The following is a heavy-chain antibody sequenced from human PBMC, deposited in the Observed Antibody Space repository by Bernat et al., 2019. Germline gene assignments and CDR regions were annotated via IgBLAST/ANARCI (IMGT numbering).Heavy chain of an antibody. CDR3: AKDGGPRRYYDILTGYPPDVDNWFDP. Sequence: QVQLVESGGGVVQPGRSLRLSCAASGFTFSNYGMHWVRQAPGKGLEWVAIIWYDGSNKYYADSVKGRFTISRDNSKNTLYLQMNSLRAEDTAVYFCAKDGGPRRYYDILTGYPPDVDNWFDPWGQGTLVTVSS. CDR1: GFTFSNYG. V-gene: IGHV3-33*06. CDR2: IWYDGSNK. D-gene: IGHD3-9*01. J-gene: IGHJ5*02.